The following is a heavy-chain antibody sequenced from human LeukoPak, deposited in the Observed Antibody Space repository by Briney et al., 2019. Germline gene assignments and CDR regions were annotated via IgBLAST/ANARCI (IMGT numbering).Heavy chain of an antibody. CDR1: GFTFTSYG. Sequence: GGSLRLSCAASGFTFTSYGMHWVRQAPGKGLEWVALITYDGYYKYYSDSVKGRFAISSDTSKNTMYLQMNSLRAEDTAVYYCARDLSPVVRASPMGYWGQGTLVTVAS. J-gene: IGHJ4*02. CDR2: ITYDGYYK. V-gene: IGHV3-30*03. CDR3: ARDLSPVVRASPMGY. D-gene: IGHD3-10*01.